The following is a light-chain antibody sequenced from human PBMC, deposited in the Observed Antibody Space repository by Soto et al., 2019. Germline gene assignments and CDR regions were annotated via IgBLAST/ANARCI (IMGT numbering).Light chain of an antibody. J-gene: IGKJ3*01. CDR2: GAS. CDR1: QSVSSN. V-gene: IGKV3-15*01. Sequence: EVVMTQSPATLSVSPGERATLSCRASQSVSSNLAWYQQKPGQAPRLLIYGASTRATGIPARFSGSGSGTEFTLTISSLQSEDFAVYYCQQYNNWPPVTFGPGTKVDIK. CDR3: QQYNNWPPVT.